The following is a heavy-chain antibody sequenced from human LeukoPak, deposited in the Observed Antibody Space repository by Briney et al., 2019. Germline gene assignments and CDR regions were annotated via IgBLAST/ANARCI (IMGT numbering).Heavy chain of an antibody. D-gene: IGHD5-24*01. Sequence: SETLSLTCSVSGASISGFYWSWLRQPPGKGLEWIGYIYYSGSTKYNPSLKSRVTISVDTSKNQFSLKLSSVTAADTAVYYCARGARAGYNLEPFDYWGQGTLVTVSS. V-gene: IGHV4-59*08. J-gene: IGHJ4*02. CDR1: GASISGFY. CDR2: IYYSGST. CDR3: ARGARAGYNLEPFDY.